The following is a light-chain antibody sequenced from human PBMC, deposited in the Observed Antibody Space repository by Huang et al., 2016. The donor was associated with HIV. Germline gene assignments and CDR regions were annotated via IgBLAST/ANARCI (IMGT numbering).Light chain of an antibody. Sequence: DIVMTQSPDSLAVSLGERATINCKSSQSVLYSSNNKNYLAWYQQKPGQPPKLLIYVASTREPVVPARFSGSGSGTDFTLTISSLQAEDGAVYYCQQYYSTPLTFGGGTKVEIK. CDR1: QSVLYSSNNKNY. CDR3: QQYYSTPLT. CDR2: VAS. J-gene: IGKJ4*01. V-gene: IGKV4-1*01.